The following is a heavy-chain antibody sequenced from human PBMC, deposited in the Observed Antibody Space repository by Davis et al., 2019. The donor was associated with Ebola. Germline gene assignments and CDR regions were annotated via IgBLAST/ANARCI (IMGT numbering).Heavy chain of an antibody. CDR2: LGLSGDT. D-gene: IGHD6-6*01. V-gene: IGHV3-23*01. CDR3: ARDRYSSSSPWFDP. Sequence: GESLKISCAASGFVFSSYVMSWVRRAPGKGLEWVSTLGLSGDTYYADSVQGRFTISRDNSKNTLYLQMNSLRAEDTAVYYCARDRYSSSSPWFDPWGQGTLVTVSS. CDR1: GFVFSSYV. J-gene: IGHJ5*02.